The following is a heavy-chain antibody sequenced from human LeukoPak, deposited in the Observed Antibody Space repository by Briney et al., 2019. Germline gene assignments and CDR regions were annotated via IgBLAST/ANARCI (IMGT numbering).Heavy chain of an antibody. Sequence: GGSLRLSCAASGFALSSYAMHWARQAPGKGLEWVAVISYDGSNKYYADSVKGRFTISRDNSKKTVYLQMNSLRTEDTAVYYCARVGSGMVRENPDYYYYGMDVWGQGTAVTVSS. V-gene: IGHV3-30*04. CDR1: GFALSSYA. CDR2: ISYDGSNK. D-gene: IGHD3-10*01. J-gene: IGHJ6*02. CDR3: ARVGSGMVRENPDYYYYGMDV.